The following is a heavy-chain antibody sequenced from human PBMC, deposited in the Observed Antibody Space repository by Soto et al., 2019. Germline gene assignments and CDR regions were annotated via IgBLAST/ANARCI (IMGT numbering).Heavy chain of an antibody. J-gene: IGHJ4*02. CDR1: GVTFSSYR. CDR2: ISSSSGYI. CDR3: ARDLERSQYGDYVRESYYY. Sequence: AGCMGISSASSGVTFSSYRINWVRQARVKGLHWVSSISSSSGYIYYADSVKGRFTISRDNAKNSLYLQMNSLRAEDTAVYYCARDLERSQYGDYVRESYYYWGQGALVTGSS. V-gene: IGHV3-21*01. D-gene: IGHD4-17*01.